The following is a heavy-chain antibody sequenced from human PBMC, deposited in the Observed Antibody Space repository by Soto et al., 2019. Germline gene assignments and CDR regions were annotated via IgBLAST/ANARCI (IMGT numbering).Heavy chain of an antibody. V-gene: IGHV1-2*02. J-gene: IGHJ5*02. CDR2: INPNSGGT. CDR3: ARDRRGQQLEGFDP. D-gene: IGHD6-13*01. CDR1: GYTFTGYY. Sequence: ASVKVSCKASGYTFTGYYMHWVRQAPGQGLEWMGWINPNSGGTNYAQKFQGRVTMTRDTSISTAYMELSRLRSDDTAVYYCARDRRGQQLEGFDPWGQGTLVTVSS.